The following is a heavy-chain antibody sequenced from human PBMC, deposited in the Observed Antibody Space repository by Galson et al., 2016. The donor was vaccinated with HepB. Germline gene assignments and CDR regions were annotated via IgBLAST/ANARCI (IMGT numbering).Heavy chain of an antibody. CDR1: GFSFTAST. J-gene: IGHJ3*02. D-gene: IGHD4-23*01. CDR3: ERTMVLAAFDI. CDR2: IRSKAESYAT. Sequence: SLRLSCAASGFSFTASTVHWVRQTSGNGLEWLGRIRSKAESYATAYNAAVKGRFTISRDDSKTTAYLHMNSLEAEDTAIYYCERTMVLAAFDIWGQGTMVTVSS. V-gene: IGHV3-73*01.